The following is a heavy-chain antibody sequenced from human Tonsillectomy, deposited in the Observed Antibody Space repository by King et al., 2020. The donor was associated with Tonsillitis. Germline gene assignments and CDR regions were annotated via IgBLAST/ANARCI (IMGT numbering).Heavy chain of an antibody. D-gene: IGHD6-19*01. CDR3: ARHGQRAVLDY. CDR1: GFTFSNYW. V-gene: IGHV3-7*01. Sequence: VQLVESGGGLVQPGGSLRLSCAAYGFTFSNYWMTWVRQAPGKGLEWVANIKHDGSDKYYLDSVKGRFTISRDNAKSSLHLQMNSLRVEDTAVYYCARHGQRAVLDYWGQGTLVTVSS. J-gene: IGHJ4*02. CDR2: IKHDGSDK.